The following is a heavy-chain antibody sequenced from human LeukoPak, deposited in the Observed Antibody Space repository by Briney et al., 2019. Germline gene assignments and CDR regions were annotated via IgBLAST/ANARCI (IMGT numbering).Heavy chain of an antibody. D-gene: IGHD6-19*01. Sequence: GGSLRLSCGASGSTFSASDMHWVRQAPGKGLEWVAVIWHDESIKSYADSVKGRFTISRDNSKNTLYPQMNSLRAEDTAVYYCAKASVAGDEYFQHWGQGTLVTVSS. V-gene: IGHV3-30*02. CDR3: AKASVAGDEYFQH. CDR2: IWHDESIK. CDR1: GSTFSASD. J-gene: IGHJ1*01.